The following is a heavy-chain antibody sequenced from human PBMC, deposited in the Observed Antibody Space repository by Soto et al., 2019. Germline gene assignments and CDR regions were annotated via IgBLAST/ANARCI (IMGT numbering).Heavy chain of an antibody. J-gene: IGHJ5*02. D-gene: IGHD3-10*01. CDR2: IYYIGTT. CDR3: ARGSTYYGFVT. Sequence: QVQLQESGPRLVKPSQTLSLTCTVSGDSIGSGDYYWTWIRQPPGKGLEWIGYIYYIGTTFYNPSLESRVTISVDTSKNQFSLRVTSVTAADTAVYYCARGSTYYGFVTWGQGTLITVSS. V-gene: IGHV4-30-4*01. CDR1: GDSIGSGDYY.